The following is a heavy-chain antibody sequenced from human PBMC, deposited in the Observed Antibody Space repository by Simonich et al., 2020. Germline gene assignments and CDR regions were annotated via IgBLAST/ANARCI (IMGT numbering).Heavy chain of an antibody. V-gene: IGHV3-21*01. J-gene: IGHJ4*02. CDR3: ARDTSYYGSGSYYFDY. CDR1: GFTFSSYS. CDR2: ISSSSSYI. D-gene: IGHD3-10*01. Sequence: GGGLVKPGGSLRLSCAASGFTFSSYSMNWVRQAPGKGLEGVSSISSSSSYIYYADSVKGRFTIARDNAKNSLYLQMNSLRAEDTAVDYCARDTSYYGSGSYYFDYWGQGTLVTVSS.